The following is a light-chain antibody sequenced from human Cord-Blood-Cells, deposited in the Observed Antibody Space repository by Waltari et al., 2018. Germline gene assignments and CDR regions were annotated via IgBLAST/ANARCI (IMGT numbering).Light chain of an antibody. Sequence: QSALTQPASVSGSPGQSITISCTGTSSDVGSYNLVSWYQQHPGKAPQRMLYEVSKRPSGGSNRFSGSKSGNTAALTISGLQAEDEADYYCCSYAGSSTLVFGGGTKLTVL. V-gene: IGLV2-23*02. CDR1: SSDVGSYNL. CDR2: EVS. CDR3: CSYAGSSTLV. J-gene: IGLJ2*01.